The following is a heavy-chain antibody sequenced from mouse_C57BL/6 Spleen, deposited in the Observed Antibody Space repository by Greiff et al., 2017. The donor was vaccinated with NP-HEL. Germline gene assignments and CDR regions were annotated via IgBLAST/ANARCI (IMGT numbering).Heavy chain of an antibody. CDR3: ARSDGVYAMDY. Sequence: EVQLQQSVAELVRPGASVKLSCTASGFNIKNTYMPWVKQRPEQGLEWIGRIDPANGNTKYAPKFQGKATITADTSSNTAYLQLSSLTSEDTAIYYCARSDGVYAMDYWGQGTSVTVSS. V-gene: IGHV14-3*01. J-gene: IGHJ4*01. CDR2: IDPANGNT. CDR1: GFNIKNTY. D-gene: IGHD2-3*01.